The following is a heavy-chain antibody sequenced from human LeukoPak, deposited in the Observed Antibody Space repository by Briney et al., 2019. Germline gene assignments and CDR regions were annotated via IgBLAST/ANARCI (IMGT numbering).Heavy chain of an antibody. J-gene: IGHJ5*02. D-gene: IGHD5-12*01. CDR2: INAGNGNT. CDR1: GYTFTSYA. Sequence: ASVKVSCKASGYTFTSYAMHWVRQAPGRRLEWMGWINAGNGNTKYSQEFQGRVTITRDTSASTAYMELSSLRSEDMAVYYCARGFPSYEWFDPWGQGTLVTVSS. CDR3: ARGFPSYEWFDP. V-gene: IGHV1-3*03.